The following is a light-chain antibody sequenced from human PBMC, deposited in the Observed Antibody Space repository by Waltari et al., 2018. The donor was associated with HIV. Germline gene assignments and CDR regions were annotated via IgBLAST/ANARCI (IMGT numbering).Light chain of an antibody. J-gene: IGKJ4*01. Sequence: DIQMTQSPSTLSASVGDRVTITCRASQSISSWLAWYQQKPGKAPNLLIFKASRLGSGVPSRFSGNGSGTEFTLTITGLQPDDFATYYCQQYSINPLTFGGGTKVEIK. CDR2: KAS. V-gene: IGKV1-5*03. CDR3: QQYSINPLT. CDR1: QSISSW.